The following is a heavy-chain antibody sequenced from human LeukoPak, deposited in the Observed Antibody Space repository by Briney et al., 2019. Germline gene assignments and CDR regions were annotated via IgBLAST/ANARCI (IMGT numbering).Heavy chain of an antibody. CDR2: IYYSGST. CDR3: ARSVAISSGYYDFDY. J-gene: IGHJ4*02. D-gene: IGHD3-22*01. V-gene: IGHV4-31*03. Sequence: PAQTLSLTCTVSGGSISSDTYYWSRIRQDPGKGLEWIGYIYYSGSTYYNPSLKSRVSISADTSKKQFSLRLSSVTAADTAVYYCARSVAISSGYYDFDYWGQGTLVTVAS. CDR1: GGSISSDTYY.